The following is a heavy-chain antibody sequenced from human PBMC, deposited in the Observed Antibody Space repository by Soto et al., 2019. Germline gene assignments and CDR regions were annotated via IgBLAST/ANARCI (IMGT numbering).Heavy chain of an antibody. Sequence: PGGSLRLSCAASGFTFSSYWMSWVRQAPGKGLEWVANIKQDGSEKYYVDSVKGRFTISRDNAKNSLYLQMNSLRAEDTAVYYCARSRYCSGGSCYQDYWGQGTLVTVSS. V-gene: IGHV3-7*01. D-gene: IGHD2-15*01. CDR2: IKQDGSEK. CDR3: ARSRYCSGGSCYQDY. J-gene: IGHJ4*02. CDR1: GFTFSSYW.